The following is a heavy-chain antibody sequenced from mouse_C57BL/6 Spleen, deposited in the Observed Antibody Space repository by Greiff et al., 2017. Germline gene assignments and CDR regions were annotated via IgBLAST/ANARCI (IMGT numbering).Heavy chain of an antibody. D-gene: IGHD2-4*01. J-gene: IGHJ4*01. V-gene: IGHV1-69*01. Sequence: VQLQQSGAELVMPGASVKLSCKASGYTFTSYWMHWVKQRPGQGLEWIGEIDPSDSYTNYNQKFKGKSTLTVDKSSSTAYMQLSSLTSEDSAVYYCARKLRDMGYAMDYWGQGTSVTVSS. CDR1: GYTFTSYW. CDR3: ARKLRDMGYAMDY. CDR2: IDPSDSYT.